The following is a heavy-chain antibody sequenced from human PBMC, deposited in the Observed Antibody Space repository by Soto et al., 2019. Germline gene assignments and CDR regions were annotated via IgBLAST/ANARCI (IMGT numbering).Heavy chain of an antibody. CDR1: VFTFGSYG. V-gene: IGHV3-30*18. D-gene: IGHD3-10*01. Sequence: PGGSLRLSCAAPVFTFGSYGMHWVRQAPGKGLEWVAVISYDGSNKYYADSVKGRFTISRDNSKNTLYLQMNSLRAEDTAVYYCAKGPVVTMVRGTPVYGMDVWGQGTTVTVSS. CDR2: ISYDGSNK. J-gene: IGHJ6*02. CDR3: AKGPVVTMVRGTPVYGMDV.